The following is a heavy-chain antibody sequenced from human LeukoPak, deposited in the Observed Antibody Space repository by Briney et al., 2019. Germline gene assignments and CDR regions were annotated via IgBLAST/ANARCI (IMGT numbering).Heavy chain of an antibody. CDR2: LSYGGTNK. CDR1: GSTVSSNY. J-gene: IGHJ3*01. D-gene: IGHD3-3*01. CDR3: ARDRSGYANDAFDF. V-gene: IGHV3-30-3*01. Sequence: GGSLRRSCAASGSTVSSNYMSWVRQAPGKGREWGAVLSYGGTNKYYPDSVKGRFTISRDNSKNTMFLQMNSLRAEDTAVYHCARDRSGYANDAFDFWGQGTMVTVSS.